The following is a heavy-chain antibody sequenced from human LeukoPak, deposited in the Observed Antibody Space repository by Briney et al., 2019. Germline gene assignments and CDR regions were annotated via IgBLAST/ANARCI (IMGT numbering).Heavy chain of an antibody. D-gene: IGHD3-16*01. V-gene: IGHV4-59*02. J-gene: IGHJ4*02. Sequence: SETLSLTCTVYGGSVTRNYWSWLRQPPGKGLEWIGYIYYSGSTNYSPSLKSRVTMSVDPSKNQFSLNLNSVTAADTAVYYCARIVTGGASFDSWVQGTLVTVSS. CDR2: IYYSGST. CDR3: ARIVTGGASFDS. CDR1: GGSVTRNY.